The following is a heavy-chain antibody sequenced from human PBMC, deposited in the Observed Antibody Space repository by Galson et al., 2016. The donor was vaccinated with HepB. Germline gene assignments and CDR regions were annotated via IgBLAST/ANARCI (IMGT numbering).Heavy chain of an antibody. J-gene: IGHJ4*02. Sequence: SVKVSCKASGYTFTSYAIHWVRQAPGQRLEWMGWTNNAKGNTEYSQSFQGRVTLTRDTSASTAYMELSSLRSEDTAVYYCARDGGSGWSRLWWGQGTLVAVFS. V-gene: IGHV1-3*04. D-gene: IGHD6-19*01. CDR1: GYTFTSYA. CDR2: TNNAKGNT. CDR3: ARDGGSGWSRLW.